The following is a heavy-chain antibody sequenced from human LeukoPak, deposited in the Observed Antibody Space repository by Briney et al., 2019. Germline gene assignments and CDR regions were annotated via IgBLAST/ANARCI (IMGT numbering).Heavy chain of an antibody. Sequence: GRSLRLSCAASGFTFSSYGMHWVRQAPGKGLEWVAVISYDGSNKYYADSVKGRFTISRDNSKNTLYLQMDSLRAEDTAVYYCAKGDIVVVPVVKLRVGMDVWGKGTTVTVSS. D-gene: IGHD2-2*01. J-gene: IGHJ6*04. CDR1: GFTFSSYG. CDR2: ISYDGSNK. V-gene: IGHV3-30*18. CDR3: AKGDIVVVPVVKLRVGMDV.